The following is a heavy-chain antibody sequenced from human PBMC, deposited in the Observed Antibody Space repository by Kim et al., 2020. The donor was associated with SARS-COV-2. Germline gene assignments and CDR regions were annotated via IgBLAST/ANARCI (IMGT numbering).Heavy chain of an antibody. D-gene: IGHD4-17*01. V-gene: IGHV3-48*03. CDR2: INRSGSSK. CDR1: GFTLSSYE. Sequence: GGSLRLSCAVSGFTLSSYEMNWVRQAPGKGLEWVSYINRSGSSKHYADSVKGRFTISRDNAKNSLYLQMNSLRAEDMAVYYCAREVTTTPDAFDIWGQGTLVTVSS. CDR3: AREVTTTPDAFDI. J-gene: IGHJ3*02.